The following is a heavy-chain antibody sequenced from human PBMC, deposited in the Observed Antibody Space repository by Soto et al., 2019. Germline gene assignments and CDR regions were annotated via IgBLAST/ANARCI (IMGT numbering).Heavy chain of an antibody. V-gene: IGHV3-11*01. J-gene: IGHJ5*01. CDR1: GFTFTDYY. CDR2: ISVRGDVI. Sequence: QVQLVESGGGLVKPGGSLRLSCAASGFTFTDYYMSWIRQIPGKGLEWISHISVRGDVIHYIDSVKGRFTIPRDKAKNPVFMQMDSLRVEDSAIYYCARERAPDIRFDSWGQGTLVTVSS. D-gene: IGHD5-12*01. CDR3: ARERAPDIRFDS.